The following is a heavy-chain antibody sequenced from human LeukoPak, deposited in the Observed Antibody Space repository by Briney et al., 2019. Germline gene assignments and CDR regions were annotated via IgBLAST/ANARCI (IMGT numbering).Heavy chain of an antibody. D-gene: IGHD6-19*01. CDR3: GRFGYVAGVDL. V-gene: IGHV3-7*01. J-gene: IGHJ4*02. Sequence: GGSLRLSCAASGFSLSTYWVTWVRQAPGTGLEWVANINPGGTETYYVEPVKGRFTISRDNAKNLVYLQMNSPRDEDSAVYHCGRFGYVAGVDLWGQGTLVTVSS. CDR1: GFSLSTYW. CDR2: INPGGTET.